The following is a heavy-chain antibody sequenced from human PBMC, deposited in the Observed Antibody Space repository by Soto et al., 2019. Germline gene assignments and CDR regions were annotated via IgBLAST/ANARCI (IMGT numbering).Heavy chain of an antibody. V-gene: IGHV5-10-1*01. D-gene: IGHD6-25*01. CDR3: AREPKRSTGYSCDTTFDS. CDR2: IDPSDSYT. J-gene: IGHJ4*02. CDR1: GYSFTSYW. Sequence: GESRKISCKGSGYSFTSYWINWVRQMPGKGLEWMGRIDPSDSYTNYSPSFQGHVTISADKSISTAYLQWSSLKASDTAMYYCAREPKRSTGYSCDTTFDSWGQGTLVTVSS.